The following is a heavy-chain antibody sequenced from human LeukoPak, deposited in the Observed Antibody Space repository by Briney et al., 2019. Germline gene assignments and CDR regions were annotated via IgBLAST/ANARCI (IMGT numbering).Heavy chain of an antibody. D-gene: IGHD6-6*01. Sequence: GGSLRLSCAASGFTFSSYTMHWVRQAPGKGLEWVSVVSYDGSNKYYADSVKGRFTISRDNSKNTLYLQMNSLSAEATAVYYCARYSSSSVGVDYWGQGTLVTVSS. CDR2: VSYDGSNK. CDR1: GFTFSSYT. V-gene: IGHV3-30*04. CDR3: ARYSSSSVGVDY. J-gene: IGHJ4*02.